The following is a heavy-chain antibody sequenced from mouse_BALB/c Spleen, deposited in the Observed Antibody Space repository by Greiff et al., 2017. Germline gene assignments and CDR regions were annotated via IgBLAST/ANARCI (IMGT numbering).Heavy chain of an antibody. V-gene: IGHV7-3*02. D-gene: IGHD2-3*01. J-gene: IGHJ3*01. CDR1: GFTFTDYY. CDR2: IRNKANGYTT. CDR3: ARDFSDGYYPAWFAY. Sequence: EVKVVESGGGLVQPGGSLRLSCATSGFTFTDYYMSWVRQPPGKALEWLGFIRNKANGYTTEYSASVKGRFTISRDNSQSILYLQMNTLRAEDSATYYCARDFSDGYYPAWFAYWGQGTLVTVSA.